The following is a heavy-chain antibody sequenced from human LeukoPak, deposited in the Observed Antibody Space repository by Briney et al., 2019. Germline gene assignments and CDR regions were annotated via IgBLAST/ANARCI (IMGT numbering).Heavy chain of an antibody. CDR3: ARVAATPYGGNHVDY. Sequence: SETLSLTCTVSGGSISTSSYYWSWIRQPPGTGLEWIGYIYYSGSTNYNPSPKSRVTISVDTSKNQFSLKLSSVTAADTAVYYCARVAATPYGGNHVDYWGQGTLVTVSS. CDR1: GGSISTSSYY. J-gene: IGHJ4*02. CDR2: IYYSGST. V-gene: IGHV4-61*01. D-gene: IGHD4-23*01.